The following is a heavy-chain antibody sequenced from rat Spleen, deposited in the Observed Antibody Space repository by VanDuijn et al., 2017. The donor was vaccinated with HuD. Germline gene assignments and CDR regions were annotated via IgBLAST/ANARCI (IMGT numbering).Heavy chain of an antibody. D-gene: IGHD1-10*01. CDR3: ATERNFYNNYYFDY. Sequence: EVQLVESGGGLVQPGRSLKLSCAASGFTFSNYGMHWIRQAPTKGLEWVASISPSGGSTYYRDSVKGRFTISRDNAKSTLYLQMDSLRSEDTATYYCATERNFYNNYYFDYWGQGFMVTVSS. CDR2: ISPSGGST. CDR1: GFTFSNYG. V-gene: IGHV5-19*01. J-gene: IGHJ2*01.